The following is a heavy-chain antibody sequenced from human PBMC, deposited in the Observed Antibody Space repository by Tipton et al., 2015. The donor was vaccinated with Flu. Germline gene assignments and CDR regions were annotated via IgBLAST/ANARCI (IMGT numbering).Heavy chain of an antibody. CDR3: ARGLVWFGELSFFDF. CDR1: GGSISSYY. Sequence: LRLSCTVSGGSISSYYWSWIRQPPGKGLEWIGDIYYSGSTNYNPSLKRRVTISVDTSKNQFSLKLSSVTAADTAVYYCARGLVWFGELSFFDFWGQGTLVPVSS. D-gene: IGHD3-10*01. J-gene: IGHJ4*02. V-gene: IGHV4-59*01. CDR2: IYYSGST.